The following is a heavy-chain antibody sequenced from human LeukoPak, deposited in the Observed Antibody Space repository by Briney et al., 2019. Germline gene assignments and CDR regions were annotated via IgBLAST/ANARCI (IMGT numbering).Heavy chain of an antibody. V-gene: IGHV7-4-1*02. D-gene: IGHD3-10*01. CDR1: GYTFTSYA. CDR3: AREDQYYYGSGSYTYYFDY. Sequence: ASVKVSCKASGYTFTSYAMNWVRQAPGQGLEWMGWINTNTGNPTYAQGFTGRFVFSLDTSVSTAYLQTSSLKAEDTAVYYCAREDQYYYGSGSYTYYFDYWGQGTLVTVSS. CDR2: INTNTGNP. J-gene: IGHJ4*02.